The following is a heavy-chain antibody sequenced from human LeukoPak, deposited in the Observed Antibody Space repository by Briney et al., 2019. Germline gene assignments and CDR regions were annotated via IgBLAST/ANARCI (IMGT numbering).Heavy chain of an antibody. CDR3: ARATTVVTPVAGWDAFDI. D-gene: IGHD4-23*01. J-gene: IGHJ3*02. Sequence: ASVKVSCKASGYTFTGYYMHWVRQAPGQGLEWMGWINPNSGGTNYAQKFQGRVTMTRDTSISTAYMELSRLRSDDTAVYYCARATTVVTPVAGWDAFDIWGQGTMVTVSS. V-gene: IGHV1-2*02. CDR2: INPNSGGT. CDR1: GYTFTGYY.